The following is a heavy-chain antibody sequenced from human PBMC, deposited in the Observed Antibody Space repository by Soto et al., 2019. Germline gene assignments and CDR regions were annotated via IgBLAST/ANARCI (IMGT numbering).Heavy chain of an antibody. CDR3: ARVVVVIPPGYYYAMYV. J-gene: IGHJ6*02. CDR2: ISYDGSNK. D-gene: IGHD3-22*01. Sequence: PGGSLRLSCAASGFTFSSYGMHWVRQAPVKGLEWVALISYDGSNKYYADSVMGRFAISRDNSKNTLYLQMNSLRAEDTAVYYCARVVVVIPPGYYYAMYVWGQGTTVTVSS. V-gene: IGHV3-30*03. CDR1: GFTFSSYG.